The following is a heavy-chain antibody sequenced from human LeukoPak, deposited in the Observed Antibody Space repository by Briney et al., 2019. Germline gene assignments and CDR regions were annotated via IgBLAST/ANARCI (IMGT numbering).Heavy chain of an antibody. J-gene: IGHJ4*02. CDR3: ARLTGVVNAFDY. V-gene: IGHV3-21*01. CDR1: GFIFSTYS. CDR2: ISSGSSYN. D-gene: IGHD5-18*01. Sequence: GGSLRLSCAASGFIFSTYSMTWVRQAPGKGLEWVSSISSGSSYNSYADSVKGRFTISRDNDKYSLYLQVDSLRAEDTAVYYCARLTGVVNAFDYWGQGTLVTVS.